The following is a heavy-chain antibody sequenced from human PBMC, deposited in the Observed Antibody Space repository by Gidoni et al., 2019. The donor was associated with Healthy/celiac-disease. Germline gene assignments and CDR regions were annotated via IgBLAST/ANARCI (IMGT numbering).Heavy chain of an antibody. Sequence: QVQLVQSGAEVKKPVASGKVSCKGSGYTLPELAMHWVRQAPGKGLEGMGGFAPEDGETIYAQKFQGRVTMTEDTSTDTAYMEPSSLRSEDTAVYYCATSGGALSGWHYYYGMDVWGQGTTVTVSS. CDR1: GYTLPELA. D-gene: IGHD6-19*01. CDR3: ATSGGALSGWHYYYGMDV. J-gene: IGHJ6*02. V-gene: IGHV1-24*01. CDR2: FAPEDGET.